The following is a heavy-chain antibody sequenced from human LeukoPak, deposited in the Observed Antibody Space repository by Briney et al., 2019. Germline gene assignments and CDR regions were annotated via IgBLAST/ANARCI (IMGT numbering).Heavy chain of an antibody. CDR1: GFTFSSYA. D-gene: IGHD2-2*01. Sequence: GWSLRLSCAASGFTFSSYAMNWVRQAPGKGLEWVSYISSSSNTIYYADSVKGRFTISRDNAKNSLYLQMNSLRDEDTAVFYCARAVADCSGTSCLYYFDYWGQGTLVTVSS. V-gene: IGHV3-48*02. CDR3: ARAVADCSGTSCLYYFDY. J-gene: IGHJ4*02. CDR2: ISSSSNTI.